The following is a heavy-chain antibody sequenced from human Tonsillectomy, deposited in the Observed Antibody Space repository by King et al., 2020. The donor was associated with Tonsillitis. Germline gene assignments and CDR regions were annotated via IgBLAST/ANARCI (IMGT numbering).Heavy chain of an antibody. Sequence: DVQLVESGGGVVRPGGSLRLSCAASGFTFGDYAMTWVRQAPGKGLEWVSGINWNGGTTGYADSVKGRFTISRDNAKNSLYLQMDSLRAEDTSFYYCTTDLSDNKILAGHPYYRYDRDVRGQGTTGTVSS. V-gene: IGHV3-20*04. CDR1: GFTFGDYA. CDR3: TTDLSDNKILAGHPYYRYDRDV. J-gene: IGHJ6*02. CDR2: INWNGGTT. D-gene: IGHD3-9*01.